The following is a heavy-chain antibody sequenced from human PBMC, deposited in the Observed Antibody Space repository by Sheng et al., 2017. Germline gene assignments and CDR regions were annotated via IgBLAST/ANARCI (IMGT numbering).Heavy chain of an antibody. CDR1: GASISSHY. V-gene: IGHV4-59*11. J-gene: IGHJ6*03. Sequence: QVRLQESGPGLVKPSETLSLACTVSGASISSHYWSWIRQSPGKGLEWIGSIFYSGSTNYNPSLKSRVTMSVDTSKNQFSLKLSSVTAADTAVYYCARDGKYCTSTTCYYYYYMDVWGQGTTVTVSS. D-gene: IGHD2-2*01. CDR2: IFYSGST. CDR3: ARDGKYCTSTTCYYYYYMDV.